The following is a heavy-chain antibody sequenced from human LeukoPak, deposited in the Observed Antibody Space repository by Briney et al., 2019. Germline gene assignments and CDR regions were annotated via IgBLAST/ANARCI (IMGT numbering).Heavy chain of an antibody. Sequence: GASVKVSCKASGYTFTGYYMHWVRQAPGQGLEWMGWINPNSGGTNYAQKFQGRVTMTRDTSISTAYMELSRLRSDDTAVYYCARAITGSEASFDIWGQGTMVTVSS. V-gene: IGHV1-2*02. CDR2: INPNSGGT. CDR1: GYTFTGYY. D-gene: IGHD1-20*01. J-gene: IGHJ3*02. CDR3: ARAITGSEASFDI.